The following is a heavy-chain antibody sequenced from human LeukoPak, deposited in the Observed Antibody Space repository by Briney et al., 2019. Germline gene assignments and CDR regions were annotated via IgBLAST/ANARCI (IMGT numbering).Heavy chain of an antibody. J-gene: IGHJ5*02. CDR1: GGSFSGYY. CDR2: INHSGST. Sequence: SETLSLTCAVYGGSFSGYYWSWIHQPPGKGLEWIGEINHSGSTNYNPSLKSRVTISVDTSKNQFSLKLSSVTAADTAVYYCARGRAKTDYYGSGSSSTWFDPWGQGTLVTVSS. V-gene: IGHV4-34*01. D-gene: IGHD3-10*01. CDR3: ARGRAKTDYYGSGSSSTWFDP.